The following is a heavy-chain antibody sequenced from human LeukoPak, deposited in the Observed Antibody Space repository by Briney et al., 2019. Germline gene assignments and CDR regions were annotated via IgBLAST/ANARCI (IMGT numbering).Heavy chain of an antibody. J-gene: IGHJ3*02. D-gene: IGHD3-22*01. Sequence: GGSLRLSCAASGFPFSSFWRHWVRQVPGKGVVWVSRINSDGSSTSYADSVKGRFTISRDNAKNTLYLQMSSLRAEDTAVYYCARDSYYYDSSGYYSDAFDIWGQGTMVTVSS. V-gene: IGHV3-74*01. CDR1: GFPFSSFW. CDR2: INSDGSST. CDR3: ARDSYYYDSSGYYSDAFDI.